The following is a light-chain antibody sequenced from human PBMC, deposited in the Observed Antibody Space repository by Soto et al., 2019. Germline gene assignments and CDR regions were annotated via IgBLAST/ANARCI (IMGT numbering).Light chain of an antibody. CDR3: QQYFTSPLT. CDR1: QSVSSNY. Sequence: EVVLTQSPGTLSLSPGESATLSCRASQSVSSNYLAWYQQKPGQAPRLLIYGVSTRATGIPDRFSGSGSGTDFSLTSSRLEPEDCALYYCQQYFTSPLTFGGGTKVEIK. V-gene: IGKV3-20*01. J-gene: IGKJ4*01. CDR2: GVS.